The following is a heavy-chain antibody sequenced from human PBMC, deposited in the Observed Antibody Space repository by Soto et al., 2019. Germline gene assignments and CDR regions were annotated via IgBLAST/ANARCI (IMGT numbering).Heavy chain of an antibody. Sequence: EVQLVESGGGLVKPGGSLRLSCAASGFTFSSYSMNWVRQAPGKGLEWVSSISSSSSYIYYADSVKGRFTISRDNAKNSLYLQINSLRAEDTAVYYCAREGAVAGHYDYWGQGTLVTVSS. CDR1: GFTFSSYS. CDR3: AREGAVAGHYDY. D-gene: IGHD6-19*01. J-gene: IGHJ4*02. V-gene: IGHV3-21*01. CDR2: ISSSSSYI.